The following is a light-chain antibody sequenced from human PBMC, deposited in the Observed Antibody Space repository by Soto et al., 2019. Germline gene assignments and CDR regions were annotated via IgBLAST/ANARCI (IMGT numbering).Light chain of an antibody. Sequence: EIVLTQSPATLSLSPGERATLSCRASQSVSSYLAWYQQKPGQAPRLLIYDASNRATGIPARFSGRGSGTDFTLTISSLDPEDFAVYFCLQGSSWPQTFGQGTKVEVK. V-gene: IGKV3-11*01. CDR1: QSVSSY. J-gene: IGKJ1*01. CDR2: DAS. CDR3: LQGSSWPQT.